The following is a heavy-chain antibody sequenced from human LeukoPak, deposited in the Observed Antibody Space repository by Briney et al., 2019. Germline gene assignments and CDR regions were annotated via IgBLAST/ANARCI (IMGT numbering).Heavy chain of an antibody. CDR3: AKRDSSGWHFFDC. J-gene: IGHJ4*02. V-gene: IGHV3-23*01. CDR2: VSGSGSST. CDR1: GFTFSSYG. D-gene: IGHD6-19*01. Sequence: GGSLRLSCAASGFTFSSYGMSWVRQAPGKGLEWVSTVSGSGSSTYYADSVKGRFTISRDNSENTLKLQMNSLRAEDTALYYCAKRDSSGWHFFDCWGQGTLVSVSS.